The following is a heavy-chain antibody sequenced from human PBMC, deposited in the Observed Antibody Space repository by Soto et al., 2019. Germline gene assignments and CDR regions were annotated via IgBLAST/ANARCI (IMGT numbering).Heavy chain of an antibody. V-gene: IGHV3-23*01. Sequence: GGSLRLSCAASGFTFSSYAMSWVRQAPGKGLEWVSAISGSGGSTYYADSVKGRFTISRDNSKNTLYLQMNSLRAEDTAVYYCAKEQDDTIFGVVIPHDYWGQGTLVTVS. CDR1: GFTFSSYA. CDR3: AKEQDDTIFGVVIPHDY. D-gene: IGHD3-3*01. J-gene: IGHJ4*02. CDR2: ISGSGGST.